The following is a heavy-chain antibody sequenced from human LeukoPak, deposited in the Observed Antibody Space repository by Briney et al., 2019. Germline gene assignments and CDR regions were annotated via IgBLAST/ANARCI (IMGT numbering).Heavy chain of an antibody. Sequence: SETLSLTCNGSGGSISGYHWSWIRQPPGKGLEWLGYIYYSGSSNYNPSLKSRVTISADTSKNQFSLKLSSVTAADTAVYYCARVPRSHYYYYYMDVWGKGTTVTVSS. CDR3: ARVPRSHYYYYYMDV. J-gene: IGHJ6*03. CDR2: IYYSGSS. CDR1: GGSISGYH. V-gene: IGHV4-59*01.